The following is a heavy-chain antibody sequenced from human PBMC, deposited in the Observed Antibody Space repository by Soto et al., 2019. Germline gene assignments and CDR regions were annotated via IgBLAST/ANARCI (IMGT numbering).Heavy chain of an antibody. CDR2: ISSSGSTI. D-gene: IGHD3-9*01. Sequence: GGSLRLSCAASGFTVSSNYMSWVRQAPGKGLEWVSYISSSGSTIYYADSVKGRFTISRDNAKNSLYLQMNSLRAEDTAVYYCARDNLSLTGYFDYWGQGTLVTVSS. J-gene: IGHJ4*02. CDR3: ARDNLSLTGYFDY. CDR1: GFTVSSNY. V-gene: IGHV3-11*04.